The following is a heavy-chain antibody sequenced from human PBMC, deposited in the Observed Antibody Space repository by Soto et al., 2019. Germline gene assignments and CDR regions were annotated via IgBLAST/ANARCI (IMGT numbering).Heavy chain of an antibody. J-gene: IGHJ4*02. CDR2: IYHSGSI. D-gene: IGHD3-22*01. Sequence: SETLSLTCAVSGGSISSGGYSWSWIRQPPGKGLEGIGYIYHSGSIYYNPSLKSQVTISVDTSKNQFSLKLSSVTAADTAVYYCARSSYYYDSSGYLFSDYWGQGTLVTVSS. CDR1: GGSISSGGYS. V-gene: IGHV4-30-2*01. CDR3: ARSSYYYDSSGYLFSDY.